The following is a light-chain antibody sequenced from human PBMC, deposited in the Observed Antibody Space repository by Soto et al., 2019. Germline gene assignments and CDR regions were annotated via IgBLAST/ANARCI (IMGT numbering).Light chain of an antibody. CDR1: QSVSSSY. CDR3: QQYGSSPPKVT. Sequence: EIVLTQSPGTLSLSPGERATLSCRASQSVSSSYLAWYQQKPGQAPRLLIYGASSWATGIPDRFSGSGSGTDFTLTISRLEPEDFAVYYCQQYGSSPPKVTFGQGTRLEMK. CDR2: GAS. J-gene: IGKJ5*01. V-gene: IGKV3-20*01.